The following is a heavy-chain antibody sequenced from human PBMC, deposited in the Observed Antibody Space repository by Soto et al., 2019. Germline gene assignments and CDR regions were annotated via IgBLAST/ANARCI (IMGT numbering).Heavy chain of an antibody. D-gene: IGHD3-10*01. V-gene: IGHV1-18*01. CDR3: ARGHGVIIGAMDV. CDR1: GYRXGTYA. CDR2: IRAYNIDT. J-gene: IGHJ6*02. Sequence: SXKVSCKSSGYRXGTYARGWVRQAPGQGLEWMGWIRAYNIDTYYAQKLQDRVTMTTDTSTGTAYMELRSLRSDDTAVYYCARGHGVIIGAMDVWGQGTTGTVSS.